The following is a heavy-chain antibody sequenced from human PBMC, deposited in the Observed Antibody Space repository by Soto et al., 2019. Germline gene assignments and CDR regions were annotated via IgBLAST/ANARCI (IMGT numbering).Heavy chain of an antibody. CDR3: ARLYGLDAFDF. Sequence: QVQLQESGPGLVKPSETLSLTCTVSGGSISSYYWSWIRQPPGKGLEWIGYIFYSGSTNYNPSLMSRVTISVDTSKNQFSLKLSSVTAADTAVYYCARLYGLDAFDFWGQGTMVTVSS. CDR2: IFYSGST. V-gene: IGHV4-59*08. CDR1: GGSISSYY. J-gene: IGHJ3*01. D-gene: IGHD3-16*02.